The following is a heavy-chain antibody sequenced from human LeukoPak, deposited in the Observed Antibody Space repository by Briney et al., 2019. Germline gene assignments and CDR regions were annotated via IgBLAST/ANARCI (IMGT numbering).Heavy chain of an antibody. J-gene: IGHJ3*02. D-gene: IGHD2-2*01. Sequence: PGGSLRLSCAASGFTFSSYSMNWVRQASGKGLEWVLDISSSSSSIYYADSVKGRFTISRDNAKNSLYVQMNSLRAEDTAVYYCARDPTGYCSSTSCYDRAFDIWGQGTMVTVSS. CDR3: ARDPTGYCSSTSCYDRAFDI. V-gene: IGHV3-48*01. CDR1: GFTFSSYS. CDR2: ISSSSSSI.